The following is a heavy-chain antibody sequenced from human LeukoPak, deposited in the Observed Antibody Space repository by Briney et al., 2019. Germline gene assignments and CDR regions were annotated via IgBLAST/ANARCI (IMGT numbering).Heavy chain of an antibody. CDR2: ISYDGSNK. J-gene: IGHJ6*02. CDR1: GFTLSYYG. CDR3: AKDGYDGNGMDV. Sequence: GGSLRLSCVASGFTLSYYGMHWVRQAPGKGLEWVAVISYDGSNKYYADSVKGRFTISRDNSKNTLYLQMNSLRAEDTAVYYCAKDGYDGNGMDVWGQGTTVTVSS. D-gene: IGHD3-3*01. V-gene: IGHV3-30*18.